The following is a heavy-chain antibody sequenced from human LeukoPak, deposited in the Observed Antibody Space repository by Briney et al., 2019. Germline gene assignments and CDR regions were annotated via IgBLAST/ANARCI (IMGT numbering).Heavy chain of an antibody. Sequence: PSETLSLTCTVSGGSISSYYWGWIRQPAGKGLEWIGRIYTSGSTNYNPSLKSRVTMSVDTSKNQFSLKLSSVTAADTAVYYCAEVRGYYDSSGYYYGVFDYWGQGTLVTVSS. J-gene: IGHJ4*02. D-gene: IGHD3-22*01. CDR2: IYTSGST. CDR1: GGSISSYY. CDR3: AEVRGYYDSSGYYYGVFDY. V-gene: IGHV4-4*07.